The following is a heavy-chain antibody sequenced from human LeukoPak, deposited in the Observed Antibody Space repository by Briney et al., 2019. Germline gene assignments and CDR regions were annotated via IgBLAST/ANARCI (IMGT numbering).Heavy chain of an antibody. J-gene: IGHJ4*02. CDR1: GGTFSSYA. D-gene: IGHD6-13*01. V-gene: IGHV1-69*05. Sequence: SVKVSCKASGGTFSSYAISWVRQAPGEGLEWMGGIIPIFGTANYAQKFQGRVTITTDESTSTAYMELSSLRSEDTAVYYCARGAEAYSSSWLTIDYWGQGALVTVSS. CDR2: IIPIFGTA. CDR3: ARGAEAYSSSWLTIDY.